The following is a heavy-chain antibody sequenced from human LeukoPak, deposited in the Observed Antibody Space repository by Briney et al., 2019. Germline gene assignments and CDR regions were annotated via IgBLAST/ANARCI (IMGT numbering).Heavy chain of an antibody. Sequence: TGGSLRLSCAASGFTFSSYGMHWVRQAPGKGLEWVAFIRYDGSNKYYADSVKGRFTISRDNSKNTLYLQMNSLRAEDTAVYYCARDRKAIERGPGYYYYMDVWGKGTTVTVSS. CDR1: GFTFSSYG. J-gene: IGHJ6*03. CDR2: IRYDGSNK. CDR3: ARDRKAIERGPGYYYYMDV. V-gene: IGHV3-30*02.